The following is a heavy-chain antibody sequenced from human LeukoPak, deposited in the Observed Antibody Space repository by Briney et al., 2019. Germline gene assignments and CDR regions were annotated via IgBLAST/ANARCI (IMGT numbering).Heavy chain of an antibody. V-gene: IGHV4-39*01. J-gene: IGHJ5*02. D-gene: IGHD3-10*01. CDR3: ARRDYGPGTPGWFDP. Sequence: SETLSLTCTVSGGSISSSSYYRNWIRQPPGQGLERNRSIYYSGSTYYNPSLKTRVTMSVDTAKNQFSLKLSSVTAADTAVYYCARRDYGPGTPGWFDPWGQGTLVTVSS. CDR2: IYYSGST. CDR1: GGSISSSSYY.